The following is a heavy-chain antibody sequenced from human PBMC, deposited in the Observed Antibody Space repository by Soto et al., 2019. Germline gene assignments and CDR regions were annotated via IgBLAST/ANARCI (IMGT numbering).Heavy chain of an antibody. Sequence: SETLSLTCTVSGGSISSGDYYWSWIRQHPGKGLEWIGYIYYSGSTYYNPSLKSRVTISVDTSKNQFSLKLSSVTAADTAVYYCASGDDLPGYFDYWGQGTLVTVSS. CDR1: GGSISSGDYY. J-gene: IGHJ4*02. V-gene: IGHV4-31*03. D-gene: IGHD7-27*01. CDR2: IYYSGST. CDR3: ASGDDLPGYFDY.